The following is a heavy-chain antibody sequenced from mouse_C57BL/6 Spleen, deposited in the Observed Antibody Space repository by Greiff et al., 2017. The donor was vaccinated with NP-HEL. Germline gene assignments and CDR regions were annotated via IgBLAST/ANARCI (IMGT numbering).Heavy chain of an antibody. CDR2: IYPRSGNT. V-gene: IGHV1-81*01. D-gene: IGHD2-4*01. Sequence: VQLQQSGAELARPGASVKLSCKASGYTFTSYGISWVKQRTGQGLEWIGEIYPRSGNTYYNEKFKGKATLTADKSSSTAYMELRSLTSEDSAVYVCARSEDYDGQGYAMDYWGQGTSVTVSS. CDR3: ARSEDYDGQGYAMDY. J-gene: IGHJ4*01. CDR1: GYTFTSYG.